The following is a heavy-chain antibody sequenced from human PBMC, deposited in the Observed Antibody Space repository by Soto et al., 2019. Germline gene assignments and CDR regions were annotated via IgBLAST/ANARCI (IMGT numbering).Heavy chain of an antibody. Sequence: QVQLVESGGGVVQPGRSLRLSCAASGFTFSSYGMHWVRQAPGKGLEWVAVIWYDGSNKYYADSVKGRFTISRDNSKNTLYLQMNSLRAEDTAVYYCARDQEQQLVPNLEPYYYYGMDVWGQGTTVTVSS. V-gene: IGHV3-33*01. CDR2: IWYDGSNK. CDR3: ARDQEQQLVPNLEPYYYYGMDV. D-gene: IGHD6-13*01. J-gene: IGHJ6*02. CDR1: GFTFSSYG.